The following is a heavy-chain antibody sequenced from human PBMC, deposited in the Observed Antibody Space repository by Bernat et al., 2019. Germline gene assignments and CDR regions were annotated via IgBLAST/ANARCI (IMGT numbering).Heavy chain of an antibody. V-gene: IGHV4-59*01. D-gene: IGHD6-13*01. CDR1: GGSISSYY. CDR3: ARGQQLFHPKYYYYGMDV. Sequence: QVQLQESGPGLVKPSETLSLTCTVSGGSISSYYWSWIRQPPGKGLEWIGYIYYSGSTNYNPSLKSRVTISVDTSKNQFSLKLSSVTAADTAVYYCARGQQLFHPKYYYYGMDVWGQGTTVTVSS. CDR2: IYYSGST. J-gene: IGHJ6*02.